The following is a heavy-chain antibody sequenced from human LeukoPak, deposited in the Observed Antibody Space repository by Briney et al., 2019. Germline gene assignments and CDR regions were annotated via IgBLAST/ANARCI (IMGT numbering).Heavy chain of an antibody. Sequence: GGSLRLSCAASGFTVSTNYMSWVRQAPGKGLECVSIIYRGGTTYYSDSVKGRFIISRDNSKNTLYLQMNSLRAEDTAVYYCARDFLGGSNAFDFWGLGTMVTVSS. J-gene: IGHJ3*01. CDR2: IYRGGTT. D-gene: IGHD3-16*01. CDR3: ARDFLGGSNAFDF. CDR1: GFTVSTNY. V-gene: IGHV3-66*01.